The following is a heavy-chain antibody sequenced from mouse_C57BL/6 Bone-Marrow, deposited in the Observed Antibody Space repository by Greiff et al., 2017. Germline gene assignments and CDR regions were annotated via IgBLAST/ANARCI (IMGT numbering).Heavy chain of an antibody. CDR1: GYTFTSYW. CDR3: AISYGSSYYFDY. V-gene: IGHV1-74*01. CDR2: IHPSDSDT. Sequence: QVQLQQPGAELVKPGASVKVSCKASGYTFTSYWMHWVKQRPGQGLEWIGRIHPSDSDTNYNQKFKGKSTLTVDTSSSTAYMQHSSLTSEDSAVYYSAISYGSSYYFDYWGQGTTLTVSS. D-gene: IGHD1-1*01. J-gene: IGHJ2*01.